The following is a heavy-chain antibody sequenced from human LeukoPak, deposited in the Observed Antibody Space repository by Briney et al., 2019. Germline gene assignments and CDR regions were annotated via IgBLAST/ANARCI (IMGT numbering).Heavy chain of an antibody. CDR1: GFTFSLYA. J-gene: IGHJ6*02. Sequence: GGSLRLSCAASGFTFSLYAMNWVRQAPGKGLEWVSYISSSGSTIYYADSVKGRFTISRDNAKNSLYLQMNSLRAEDTAVYYCARGYVDTAMLTAYYGMDVWGQGTTVTVSS. V-gene: IGHV3-48*03. D-gene: IGHD5-18*01. CDR3: ARGYVDTAMLTAYYGMDV. CDR2: ISSSGSTI.